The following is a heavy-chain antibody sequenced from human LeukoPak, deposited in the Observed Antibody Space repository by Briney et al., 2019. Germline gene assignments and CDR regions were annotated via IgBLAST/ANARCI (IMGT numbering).Heavy chain of an antibody. CDR2: TYYRSTWGH. CDR3: ARDILGEGST. V-gene: IGHV6-1*01. CDR1: GDSVSSNSAA. Sequence: SQTLSLTCAISGDSVSSNSAAWNWIRQSPSRGLEWLGRTYYRSTWGHDYALSVKSRITIAPDTSNNQFSLQLNSVTPEDTAVYYCARDILGEGSTWGQGTLVTVSS. J-gene: IGHJ5*02.